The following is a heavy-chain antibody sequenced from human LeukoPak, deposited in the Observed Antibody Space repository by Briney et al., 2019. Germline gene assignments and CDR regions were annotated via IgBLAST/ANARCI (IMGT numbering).Heavy chain of an antibody. J-gene: IGHJ5*02. CDR1: GYTFSSYD. Sequence: GASVKVSCKASGYTFSSYDINWVRQATGQGLEWMGWMNPNSGNTGYAQKFQGRVTMTRDTSMSTAYMELSSLRSDDTAIYYCTRGSIAVPYNWFDPWGQGTLVTVSS. D-gene: IGHD6-19*01. CDR3: TRGSIAVPYNWFDP. CDR2: MNPNSGNT. V-gene: IGHV1-8*01.